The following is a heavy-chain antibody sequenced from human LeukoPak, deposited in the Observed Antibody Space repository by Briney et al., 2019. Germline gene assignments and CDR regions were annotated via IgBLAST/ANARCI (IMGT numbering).Heavy chain of an antibody. J-gene: IGHJ4*02. Sequence: SETLSLTCAVYGGSFSGYYWSWIRQPPGKGLEWIGEINHSGSTNYNPSLKSRVTISVDTSKNQFSLKVTSVTAADTAVYYCASAGKISMVRGLIRKGSHDYWGQGTLVTVSS. CDR3: ASAGKISMVRGLIRKGSHDY. D-gene: IGHD3-10*01. CDR1: GGSFSGYY. CDR2: INHSGST. V-gene: IGHV4-34*01.